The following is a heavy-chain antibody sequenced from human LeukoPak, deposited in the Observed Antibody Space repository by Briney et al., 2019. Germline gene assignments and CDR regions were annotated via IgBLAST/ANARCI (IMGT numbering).Heavy chain of an antibody. D-gene: IGHD3-10*01. CDR3: ARDAPQYGSGSYYNWDYYYYGMDV. J-gene: IGHJ6*04. Sequence: GGSLRLSCAASGFTFSSYWMSWVRQAPGKGLEWVANIKQDGSEKYYVASVKGRFTISRDNAKNSLYLQMNSLRADDTAVYYCARDAPQYGSGSYYNWDYYYYGMDVWGKGTTVTVSS. CDR1: GFTFSSYW. CDR2: IKQDGSEK. V-gene: IGHV3-7*03.